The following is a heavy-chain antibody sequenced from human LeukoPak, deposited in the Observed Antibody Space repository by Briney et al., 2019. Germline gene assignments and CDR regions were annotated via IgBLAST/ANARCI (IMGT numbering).Heavy chain of an antibody. CDR1: GGSFSDYY. CDR2: IYYSGST. J-gene: IGHJ4*02. CDR3: ARDPGPYYDSSGFDY. V-gene: IGHV4-59*01. D-gene: IGHD3-22*01. Sequence: PSETLSLTCAVYGGSFSDYYWTWIRQPPGKGLEWIGYIYYSGSTNYNPSLKSRVTISVDTSKNQFSLKLSSVTAADTAVYYCARDPGPYYDSSGFDYWGQGTLVTVSS.